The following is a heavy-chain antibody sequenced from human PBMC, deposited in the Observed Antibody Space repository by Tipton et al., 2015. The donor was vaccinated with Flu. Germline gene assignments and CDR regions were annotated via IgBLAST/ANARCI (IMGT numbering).Heavy chain of an antibody. V-gene: IGHV3-9*01. CDR1: GLTFDDYP. J-gene: IGHJ6*02. D-gene: IGHD2-2*01. CDR2: INWNGNSV. CDR3: AKDRIPSSSMDYYYYSGMDV. Sequence: SLRLSCAASGLTFDDYPLHWVRQVPGKGLEWVSGINWNGNSVGYADSVKGRFTISRDNAKNSLYLQMNSLRPEDTALYYCAKDRIPSSSMDYYYYSGMDVWGQGTTVTVSS.